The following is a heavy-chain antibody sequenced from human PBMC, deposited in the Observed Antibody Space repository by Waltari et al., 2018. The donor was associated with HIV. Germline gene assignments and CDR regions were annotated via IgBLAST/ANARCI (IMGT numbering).Heavy chain of an antibody. V-gene: IGHV3-7*01. J-gene: IGHJ3*01. CDR2: RKEDGSEK. CDR3: ARSRSDAFDL. Sequence: EVQLVESGGGLVQPGGSLRLSCEATGSTLSSDWMTGVRQAPGKGREWVANRKEDGSEKWYVDSVKGRVTISRDNAKNSVYLQMNSLRAEDTAVYYCARSRSDAFDLWGQGTMVTVSS. CDR1: GSTLSSDW.